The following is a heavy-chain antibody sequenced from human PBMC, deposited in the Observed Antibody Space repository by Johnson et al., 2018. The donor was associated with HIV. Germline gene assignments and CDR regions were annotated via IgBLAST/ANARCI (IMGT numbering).Heavy chain of an antibody. V-gene: IGHV3-30*18. Sequence: QMLLVESGGGLVQPGGSLRLSCAASGFTFDDYAMHWVRQAPGKGLEWVAVISYDGKYKYYGDSVKGRFTISRDNSKNTLFLQMNSLRAEDTAVYYCAKPFPRWFAPLGTAFDIWGQGTMVTVSS. CDR2: ISYDGKYK. D-gene: IGHD3-9*01. J-gene: IGHJ3*02. CDR1: GFTFDDYA. CDR3: AKPFPRWFAPLGTAFDI.